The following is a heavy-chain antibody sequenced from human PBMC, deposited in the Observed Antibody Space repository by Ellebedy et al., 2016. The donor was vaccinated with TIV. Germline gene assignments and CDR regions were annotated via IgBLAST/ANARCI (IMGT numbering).Heavy chain of an antibody. J-gene: IGHJ4*02. Sequence: MPGGSLRLSCTVSGGSLTNHFWSWIRQPPGKGLEWIASIYYSGTTNYNPSLKSRVTISVDKSKNQFSLKLSSVTAADTAVYYCARTDYSSSSYFDYWGQGTLVTVSS. D-gene: IGHD2-15*01. CDR1: GGSLTNHF. CDR3: ARTDYSSSSYFDY. V-gene: IGHV4-59*11. CDR2: IYYSGTT.